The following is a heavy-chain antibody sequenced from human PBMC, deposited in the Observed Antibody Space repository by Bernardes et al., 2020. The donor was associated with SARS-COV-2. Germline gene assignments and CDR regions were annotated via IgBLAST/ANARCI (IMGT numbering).Heavy chain of an antibody. J-gene: IGHJ4*02. CDR2: FAPDDGAT. CDR1: GYTLTALS. V-gene: IGHV1-24*01. Sequence: ASVKVSCNVSGYTLTALSMPWVRQAPGQGLEWMGGFAPDDGATIYAQKFQGRVTMTEDTSTDTAYMELSSLRSEDTAVYYCATAYCSSTSCYWDFDYWGQGTLVTVSS. D-gene: IGHD2-2*01. CDR3: ATAYCSSTSCYWDFDY.